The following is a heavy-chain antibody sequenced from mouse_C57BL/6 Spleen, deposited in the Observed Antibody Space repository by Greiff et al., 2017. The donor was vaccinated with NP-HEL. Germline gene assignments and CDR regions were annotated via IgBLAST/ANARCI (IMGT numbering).Heavy chain of an antibody. CDR2: IYPGDGDT. CDR3: ARGGTVVALRAMDY. V-gene: IGHV1-82*01. D-gene: IGHD1-1*01. Sequence: QVQLQQSGPELVKPGASVKISCKASGYAFSSSWMNWVQPRPGKGLEWIGRIYPGDGDTNYNGKFKGKATLTADKSSSTAYMQLSSLTSEDSAVYFCARGGTVVALRAMDYWGQGTSVTVSS. CDR1: GYAFSSSW. J-gene: IGHJ4*01.